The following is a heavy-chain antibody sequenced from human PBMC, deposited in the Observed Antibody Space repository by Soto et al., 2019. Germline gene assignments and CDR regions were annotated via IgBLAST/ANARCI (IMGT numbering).Heavy chain of an antibody. CDR2: IWYDGGEK. CDR1: GFTFSSYG. D-gene: IGHD6-13*01. V-gene: IGHV3-33*01. J-gene: IGHJ5*02. Sequence: QVQLVESGGGVVQPGGSLRLSCAASGFTFSSYGMHWVRQAPGKGLEWVAVIWYDGGEKYYADSVKGRFTISRDNSKNTLSLQINNLSAEDTAVYYCARYVSSRYNNWIDPWGQGTLVTVSS. CDR3: ARYVSSRYNNWIDP.